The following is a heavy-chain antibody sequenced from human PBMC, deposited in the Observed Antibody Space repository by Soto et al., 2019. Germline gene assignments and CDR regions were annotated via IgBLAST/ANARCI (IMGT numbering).Heavy chain of an antibody. Sequence: KTSETLSLTCAVYGGSFSCYYWSWIRQPPGKGLEWIGEINHSGSTNYNPSLKSRVTISVDTSKNQFSLKLSSVTAADTAVYYCARIVVXPAAIRLGYYYYYGMDVWGQGTTVTVSS. D-gene: IGHD2-2*02. J-gene: IGHJ6*02. V-gene: IGHV4-34*01. CDR1: GGSFSCYY. CDR2: INHSGST. CDR3: ARIVVXPAAIRLGYYYYYGMDV.